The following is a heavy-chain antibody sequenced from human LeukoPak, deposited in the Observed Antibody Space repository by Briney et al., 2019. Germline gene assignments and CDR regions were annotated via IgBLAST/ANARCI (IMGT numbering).Heavy chain of an antibody. CDR3: AKRDLTTEFDY. CDR2: IQPDGIDK. Sequence: PGESLRLSCAASGFIFSSYGMHWVRQAPGRGLEWVALIQPDGIDKYYADSVKGRFTISRDNSKNTLSLQMNSLRTDDTAVYYCAKRDLTTEFDYWGQGTRVTVFS. J-gene: IGHJ4*02. D-gene: IGHD4-17*01. V-gene: IGHV3-30*02. CDR1: GFIFSSYG.